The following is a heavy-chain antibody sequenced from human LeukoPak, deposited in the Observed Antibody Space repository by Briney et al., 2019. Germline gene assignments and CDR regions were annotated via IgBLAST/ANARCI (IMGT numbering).Heavy chain of an antibody. D-gene: IGHD6-6*01. CDR1: GGSISSSSYY. CDR2: IYYSGST. V-gene: IGHV4-39*01. CDR3: ARFSGPGRGIPKKGRQLVKSPYFDY. J-gene: IGHJ4*02. Sequence: RSSETLSLTCTVSGGSISSSSYYWGWIRQPPGKGLEWIGSIYYSGSTYYNPSLKSRVTISVDTSKNQFSLKLSSVTAADTAVYYCARFSGPGRGIPKKGRQLVKSPYFDYWGQGTLVTVSS.